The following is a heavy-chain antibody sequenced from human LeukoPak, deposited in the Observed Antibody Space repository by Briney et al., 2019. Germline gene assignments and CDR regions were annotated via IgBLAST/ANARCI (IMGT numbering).Heavy chain of an antibody. CDR2: IYSGGST. D-gene: IGHD1-7*01. CDR3: ARTPIRYNWNYFVFDY. Sequence: GGSLRLSCAASGFTVSSNYMSWVRQAPGKGLEWVSVIYSGGSTYYADSVKGRFTISRDNSKNTLYLQMNSLRAEDTAVYYCARTPIRYNWNYFVFDYWGQGTLVTVSS. CDR1: GFTVSSNY. V-gene: IGHV3-53*01. J-gene: IGHJ4*02.